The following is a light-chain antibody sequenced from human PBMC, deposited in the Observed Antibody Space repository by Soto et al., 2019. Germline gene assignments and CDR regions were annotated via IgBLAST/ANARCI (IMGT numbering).Light chain of an antibody. CDR3: QQYGSSPT. V-gene: IGKV3-20*01. J-gene: IGKJ1*01. CDR2: GAS. Sequence: EIVLTQSPGTLSLSPGERVTLSCRASQSISSSYLAWYQQKPGQAPRLLIYGASSRAPGIPDRFSGSGSGTDFTLTISRLEPEDFAVYYCQQYGSSPTFGQGTKVDIK. CDR1: QSISSSY.